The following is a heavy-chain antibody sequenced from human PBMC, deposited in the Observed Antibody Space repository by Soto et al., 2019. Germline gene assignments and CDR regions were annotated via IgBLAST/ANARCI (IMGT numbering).Heavy chain of an antibody. CDR3: ANPGYSYGYDWFDP. Sequence: VQLLESGGGFVQPGGSLRLSCAASGFSLSSYAMTWVRQAPGKGLEWVSGISDSGGSTYYADSVKGRFTISRDNSKNMVYLQMNRLRAGDTAVYYCANPGYSYGYDWFDPWGQGTLVTVSS. CDR1: GFSLSSYA. J-gene: IGHJ5*02. CDR2: ISDSGGST. D-gene: IGHD5-18*01. V-gene: IGHV3-23*01.